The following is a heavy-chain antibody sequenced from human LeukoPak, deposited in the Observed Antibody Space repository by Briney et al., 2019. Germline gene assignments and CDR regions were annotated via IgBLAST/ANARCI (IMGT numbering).Heavy chain of an antibody. D-gene: IGHD1-26*01. V-gene: IGHV3-21*01. CDR2: ITGTSRYI. J-gene: IGHJ4*02. Sequence: GGSLRLSCAGSGFTFSSYSMNWVRQAPGKGLEWVAAITGTSRYIYYADSVRGRFTMSRDNAENSVYLQMNSLRAEDTAMYSCARDHGTYGPQEFAYWGKGPLATVPP. CDR1: GFTFSSYS. CDR3: ARDHGTYGPQEFAY.